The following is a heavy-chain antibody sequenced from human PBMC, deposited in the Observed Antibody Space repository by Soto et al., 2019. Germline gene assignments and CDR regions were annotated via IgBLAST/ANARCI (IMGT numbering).Heavy chain of an antibody. J-gene: IGHJ6*01. CDR1: GGTFSSYA. D-gene: IGHD2-2*01. CDR2: IIPISGTA. CDR3: ARSQGSSTSLEIYYYSSSGMDA. V-gene: IGHV1-69*01. Sequence: QVQLVQSGAEVKKPGSSVKVSCKASGGTFSSYAISWVRQAPGQGLEWMGGIIPISGTANYAQKFQGRVTITADESTSTANMGLSSLKSKEPAVYYCARSQGSSTSLEIYYYSSSGMDAWGKGPRSPSPQ.